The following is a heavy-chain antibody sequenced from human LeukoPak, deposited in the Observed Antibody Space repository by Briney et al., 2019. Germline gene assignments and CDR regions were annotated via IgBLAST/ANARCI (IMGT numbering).Heavy chain of an antibody. Sequence: GGSPRLSCAASGFTFSSYSMNWVRQAPGKGLEWVSSISSSSSYIYYADSVKGRFTISRDNAKNSLYLQMNSLRAEDTAVYYCARKKKVPAANGDGFDPWGQGTLVTVSS. J-gene: IGHJ5*02. D-gene: IGHD2-2*01. V-gene: IGHV3-21*01. CDR2: ISSSSSYI. CDR3: ARKKKVPAANGDGFDP. CDR1: GFTFSSYS.